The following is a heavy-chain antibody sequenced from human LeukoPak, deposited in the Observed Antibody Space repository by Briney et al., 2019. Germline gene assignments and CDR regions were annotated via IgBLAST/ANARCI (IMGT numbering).Heavy chain of an antibody. CDR2: ISAYNGNT. V-gene: IGHV1-18*01. J-gene: IGHJ4*02. D-gene: IGHD3-16*02. CDR1: GYTFTSYG. Sequence: ASVKVSCKASGYTFTSYGISWVRQAPGQGLEWMGWISAYNGNTNYAQKLQGRVTVTTDTSTSTAYMELRSLRSDDTAVYYCARELYDYVWGSYRYYFDYWGQGTLVTVSS. CDR3: ARELYDYVWGSYRYYFDY.